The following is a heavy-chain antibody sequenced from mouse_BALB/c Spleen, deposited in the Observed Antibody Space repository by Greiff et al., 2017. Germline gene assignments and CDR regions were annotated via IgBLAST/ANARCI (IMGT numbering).Heavy chain of an antibody. Sequence: EVKLVESGPGLVKPSQSLSLTCTVTGYSITSDYAWNWIRQFPGNKLEWMGYISYSGSTSYNPSLKSRISITRDTSKNQFFLQLNSVTTEDTATYYCARYGNYLFAYWGQGTLVTVSA. J-gene: IGHJ3*01. CDR2: ISYSGST. V-gene: IGHV3-2*02. D-gene: IGHD2-1*01. CDR1: GYSITSDYA. CDR3: ARYGNYLFAY.